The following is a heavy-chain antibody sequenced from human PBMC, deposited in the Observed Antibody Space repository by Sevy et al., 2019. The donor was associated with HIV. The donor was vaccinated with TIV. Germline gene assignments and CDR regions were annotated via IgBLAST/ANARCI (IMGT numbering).Heavy chain of an antibody. CDR2: INPNSGGT. J-gene: IGHJ6*02. V-gene: IGHV1-2*02. Sequence: ASVKVSCKASGYTFTGYYMHWVRQAPGQGLEWMGWINPNSGGTNYAQKFQGRVTMTRDTSISTAYMELSRLRSDDTAVYYCAREELRPTVTPGFGLVYYGMDVWGQGTTVTVSS. CDR3: AREELRPTVTPGFGLVYYGMDV. CDR1: GYTFTGYY. D-gene: IGHD4-4*01.